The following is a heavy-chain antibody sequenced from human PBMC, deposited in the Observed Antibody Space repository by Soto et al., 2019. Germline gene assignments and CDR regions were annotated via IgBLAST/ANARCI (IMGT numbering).Heavy chain of an antibody. CDR1: GYTFTSYD. V-gene: IGHV1-8*01. CDR3: ARGPYYYYYMDV. J-gene: IGHJ6*03. CDR2: MNPNSGNT. Sequence: QVQLVQSGAEVKKPGASVKVSCKASGYTFTSYDINWVRQATGQGLEWMGWMNPNSGNTGYAQKFQGRITMTRNTSITTAYMELSSLRSEDTAVYYCARGPYYYYYMDVWGKGPTFTVSS.